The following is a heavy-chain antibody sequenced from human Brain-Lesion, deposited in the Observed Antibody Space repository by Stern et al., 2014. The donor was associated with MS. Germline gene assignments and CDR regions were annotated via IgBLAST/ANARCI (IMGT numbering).Heavy chain of an antibody. D-gene: IGHD5-18*01. CDR2: IYTTGGT. CDR3: ARDKEDTNMAFRYFDN. J-gene: IGHJ4*02. Sequence: VQLVESGPGLVKPSQTLSLTCTVSGGSVGSGSYDWSWIRQPAGKGLEWIGRIYTTGGTYYNPSLTSRVSLSIETSQNPFSLKLPSVTAADTAVYYCARDKEDTNMAFRYFDNWGQGTLVTVSS. CDR1: GGSVGSGSYD. V-gene: IGHV4-61*02.